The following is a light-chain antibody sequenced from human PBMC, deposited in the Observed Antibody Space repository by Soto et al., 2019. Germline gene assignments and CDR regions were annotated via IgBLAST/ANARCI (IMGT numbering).Light chain of an antibody. CDR1: SSDVGGYNY. CDR3: SSYTSSSPYV. CDR2: EVS. J-gene: IGLJ1*01. V-gene: IGLV2-14*01. Sequence: QSALTQPASVSGSPGQSITISCTGTSSDVGGYNYVSGYQQHPGKAPKLLIYEVSNRPSGVSNRFSGSKSGKTASLTISGLQAEDEPDYYCSSYTSSSPYVFRTGTKVTV.